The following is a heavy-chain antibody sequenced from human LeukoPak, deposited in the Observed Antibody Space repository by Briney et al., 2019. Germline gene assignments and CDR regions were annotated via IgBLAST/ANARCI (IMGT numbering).Heavy chain of an antibody. V-gene: IGHV1-46*01. J-gene: IGHJ4*02. CDR3: ARRVDYYDSSGYYAKSGNYFDY. CDR2: INPSGGST. Sequence: GASVKVSCKASVYTFTSYYMHWVRQAPGQGLEWMGIINPSGGSTSYAQKFQGRVTMTRDTSTSTVYMELSSLRSEDTAVYYCARRVDYYDSSGYYAKSGNYFDYWGQGTLVTVSS. CDR1: VYTFTSYY. D-gene: IGHD3-22*01.